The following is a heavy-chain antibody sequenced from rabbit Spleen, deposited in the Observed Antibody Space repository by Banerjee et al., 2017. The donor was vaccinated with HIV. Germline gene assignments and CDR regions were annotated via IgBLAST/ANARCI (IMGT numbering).Heavy chain of an antibody. CDR2: IEPVFGVT. CDR3: ARGFLADDHYNL. Sequence: QLKESGEGLVQPGGSLKLSCEASGFDFSRYYMNWVRQAPGKGLEWIGYIEPVFGVTYYANWVNGRFTISSHNAQNTLYLQLNSLTAADTATYFCARGFLADDHYNLWGQGTLVTVS. J-gene: IGHJ3*01. D-gene: IGHD2-1*01. CDR1: GFDFSRYY. V-gene: IGHV1S7*01.